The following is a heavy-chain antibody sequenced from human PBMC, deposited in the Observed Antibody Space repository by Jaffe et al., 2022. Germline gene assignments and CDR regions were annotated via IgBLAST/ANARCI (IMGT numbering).Heavy chain of an antibody. CDR2: IYYSGST. CDR1: GGSISSYY. CDR3: ARVVVATITPLYYFDY. D-gene: IGHD5-12*01. V-gene: IGHV4-59*01. J-gene: IGHJ4*02. Sequence: QVQLQESGPGLVKPSETLSLTCTVSGGSISSYYWSWIRQPPGKGLEWIGYIYYSGSTNYNPSLKSRVTISVDTSKNQFSLKLSSVTAADTAVYYCARVVVATITPLYYFDYWGQGTLVTVSS.